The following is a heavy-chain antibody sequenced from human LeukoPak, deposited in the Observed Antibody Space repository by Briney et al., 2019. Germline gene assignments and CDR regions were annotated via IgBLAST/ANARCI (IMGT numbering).Heavy chain of an antibody. Sequence: GGSLRLSCATSGFTFSSAWMSWVRQAPGKGLEWVGRIKSEVDDETTEYGAPVKGRFTISRDDSKNTLYLQMNSLKTEDTAVYYCAKEGYELWFEGYISWGQGTLVTVSS. CDR1: GFTFSSAW. V-gene: IGHV3-15*05. J-gene: IGHJ4*02. CDR2: IKSEVDDETT. D-gene: IGHD3-10*01. CDR3: AKEGYELWFEGYIS.